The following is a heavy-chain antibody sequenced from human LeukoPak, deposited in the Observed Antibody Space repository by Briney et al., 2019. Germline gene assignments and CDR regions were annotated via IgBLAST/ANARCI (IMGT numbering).Heavy chain of an antibody. V-gene: IGHV4-39*01. D-gene: IGHD3-22*01. J-gene: IGHJ4*02. CDR1: GGSIRSSSYY. CDR3: ARHAGSYYTYNFDY. Sequence: PSETLSLTCTVSGGSIRSSSYYWGWIRQPPGKGLEWIGSIYYSGSTNYKPSLRSRVTISVDTSKNQFSLKLSSVTAADTAAYYCARHAGSYYTYNFDYWGQGTLVTVSS. CDR2: IYYSGST.